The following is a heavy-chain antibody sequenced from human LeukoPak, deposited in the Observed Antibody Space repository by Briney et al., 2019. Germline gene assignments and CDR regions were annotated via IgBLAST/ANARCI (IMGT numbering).Heavy chain of an antibody. J-gene: IGHJ4*02. CDR3: ARDLWTTVTTSEDY. Sequence: ASVKVSCKASGYTFTGYYMHWVRQAPGQGLEWMGWINPNSGGTNYAQKFQGRVTMTRDTSIGTAYMELSRLRSDDTAVYYCARDLWTTVTTSEDYWGQGTLVTVSS. CDR1: GYTFTGYY. CDR2: INPNSGGT. D-gene: IGHD4-17*01. V-gene: IGHV1-2*02.